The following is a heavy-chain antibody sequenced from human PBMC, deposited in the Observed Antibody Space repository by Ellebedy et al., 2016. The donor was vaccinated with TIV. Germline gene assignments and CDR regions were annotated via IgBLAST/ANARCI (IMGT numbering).Heavy chain of an antibody. CDR2: ISYDGSNK. CDR1: GFTFSNYG. D-gene: IGHD4-17*01. CDR3: AKALDYGDGYGMNG. J-gene: IGHJ6*02. V-gene: IGHV3-30*18. Sequence: GESLKISCAASGFTFSNYGMHWVRQAPGKGLEWGAVISYDGSNKNYADSVKGRFTISRDNSKNTLDLQMNSLRAEDTAVYDCAKALDYGDGYGMNGWGQGTTVTVSS.